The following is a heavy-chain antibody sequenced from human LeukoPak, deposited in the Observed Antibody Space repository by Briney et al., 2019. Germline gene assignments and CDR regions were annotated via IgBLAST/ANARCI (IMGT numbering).Heavy chain of an antibody. CDR1: GFTFSGYS. J-gene: IGHJ4*02. D-gene: IGHD3-9*01. CDR2: ISTAGTTV. CDR3: AGGTGFIIKD. V-gene: IGHV3-48*04. Sequence: GGSLGLSCAASGFTFSGYSLNWVRQAPGKGLEWISYISTAGTTVYYADSVKGRFAISRDNAKNSLYLQMNNLRVEDTAMYYCAGGTGFIIKDWGQGTLVTVSS.